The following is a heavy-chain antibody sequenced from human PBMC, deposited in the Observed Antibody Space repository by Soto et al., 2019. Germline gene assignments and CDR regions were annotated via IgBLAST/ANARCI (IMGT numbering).Heavy chain of an antibody. V-gene: IGHV4-31*03. CDR1: GGSISSGGYY. J-gene: IGHJ6*02. CDR3: ARGHNTVLYYYYYGMDV. D-gene: IGHD4-4*01. Sequence: QVQLQESGPGLVKPSQTLSLTYTVSGGSISSGGYYWSWIRQHPGKGLEWIGYIYYSGSTYYNPSLKSRVTISVDTSKNQFSLKLSSVTAADTAVYYCARGHNTVLYYYYYGMDVWGQGTTVTVSS. CDR2: IYYSGST.